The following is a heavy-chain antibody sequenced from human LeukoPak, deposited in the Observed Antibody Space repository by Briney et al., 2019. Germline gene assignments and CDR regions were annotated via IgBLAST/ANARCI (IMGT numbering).Heavy chain of an antibody. V-gene: IGHV1-46*01. Sequence: GASVKVSCKASGYTFTSYYMHWVRQAPGQGLEWMGIINPSGGSTSYAQKFQGRVTMTRDTSTSTVYMELSSLRSEDTAVYYCARDLGVVTAIPLDAFDIWGQGTMVTVSS. CDR2: INPSGGST. CDR3: ARDLGVVTAIPLDAFDI. J-gene: IGHJ3*02. D-gene: IGHD2-21*02. CDR1: GYTFTSYY.